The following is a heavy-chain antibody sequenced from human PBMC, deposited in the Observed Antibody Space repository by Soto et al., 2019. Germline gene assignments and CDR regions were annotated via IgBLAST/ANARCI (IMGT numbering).Heavy chain of an antibody. Sequence: QVPLVQSGAEVKKPGSSVKVSCKASGGTFSSYTISWVRQAPGQGLEWMGRIIPILGIANYAQKFQGRVTITADKSTITAYMELSSLRSEDTAVYYCARVDYGYPHAEYFQHWGQGTLVTVSS. CDR1: GGTFSSYT. D-gene: IGHD4-17*01. J-gene: IGHJ1*01. V-gene: IGHV1-69*02. CDR3: ARVDYGYPHAEYFQH. CDR2: IIPILGIA.